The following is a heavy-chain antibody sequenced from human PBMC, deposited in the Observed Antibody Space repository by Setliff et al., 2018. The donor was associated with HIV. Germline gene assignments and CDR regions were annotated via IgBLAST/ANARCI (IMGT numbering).Heavy chain of an antibody. J-gene: IGHJ4*02. V-gene: IGHV4-4*09. CDR2: IYTSGST. Sequence: SETLSLTCTVSGGSISGYYWSWIRQPPGKGLEWIGYIYTSGSTHYNPSLKSRVTISVDTSKNQFSLKLSSVTAADMAVYYCARRIGAGNFDYWGQGTLVTVSS. CDR1: GGSISGYY. D-gene: IGHD3-16*01. CDR3: ARRIGAGNFDY.